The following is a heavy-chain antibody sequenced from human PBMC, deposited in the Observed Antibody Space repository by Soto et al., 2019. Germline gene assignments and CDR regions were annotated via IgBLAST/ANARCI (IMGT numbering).Heavy chain of an antibody. CDR2: IYYSGST. J-gene: IGHJ4*02. D-gene: IGHD5-18*01. CDR3: ARRRVDTAMVTWHYFGY. V-gene: IGHV4-39*01. Sequence: PSETVSLPCTVSADFLSSSSDCCCWVSPPPGKGREWIGSIYYSGSTYYNPSLKGRVTISVDTSKNQFSLKLSSVTAADTAVYYCARRRVDTAMVTWHYFGYWGQGTLVT. CDR1: ADFLSSSSDC.